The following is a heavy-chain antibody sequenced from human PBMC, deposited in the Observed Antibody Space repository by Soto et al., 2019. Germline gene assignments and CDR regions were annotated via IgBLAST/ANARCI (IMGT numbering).Heavy chain of an antibody. Sequence: SVKVSCKASGGTFSSYAISWVRQAPGHGLEWLGGIIPIFGTANYAQKFQGRVTITADESTSTAYMELSSLRSEDTAVYYCARDDPAIFGVVPPYYYYGMDVWGQGTTVTVSS. V-gene: IGHV1-69*13. CDR1: GGTFSSYA. D-gene: IGHD3-3*01. CDR2: IIPIFGTA. CDR3: ARDDPAIFGVVPPYYYYGMDV. J-gene: IGHJ6*02.